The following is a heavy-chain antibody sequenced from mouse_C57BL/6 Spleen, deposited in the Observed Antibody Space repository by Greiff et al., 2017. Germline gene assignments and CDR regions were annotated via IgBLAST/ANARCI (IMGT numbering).Heavy chain of an antibody. V-gene: IGHV5-17*01. CDR1: GFTFSDYG. CDR3: AKSSPGYFDV. Sequence: EVMLVESGGGLVKPGGSLKLSCAASGFTFSDYGMHWVRQAPEKGLEWVAYISSGSSTIYYADTVKGRFSISRDNAKNTLFLQMTSLRSEDTAMYYCAKSSPGYFDVWGTGATVTVSS. D-gene: IGHD1-1*01. J-gene: IGHJ1*03. CDR2: ISSGSSTI.